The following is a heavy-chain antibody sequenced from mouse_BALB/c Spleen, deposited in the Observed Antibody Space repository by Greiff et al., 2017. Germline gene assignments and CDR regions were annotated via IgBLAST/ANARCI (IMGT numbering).Heavy chain of an antibody. CDR2: ISSGGST. D-gene: IGHD2-4*01. CDR1: GFTFSSYA. CDR3: ASHYDYAMDY. V-gene: IGHV5-6-5*01. Sequence: DVMLVESGGGLVKPGGSLKLSCAASGFTFSSYAMSWVRQTPEKRLEWVASISSGGSTYYPDSVKGRFTISRDNARNILYLQMSSLRSEDTAMYYCASHYDYAMDYWGQGTSVTVSS. J-gene: IGHJ4*01.